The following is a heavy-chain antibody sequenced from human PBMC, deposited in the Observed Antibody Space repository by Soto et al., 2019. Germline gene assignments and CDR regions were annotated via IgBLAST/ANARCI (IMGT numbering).Heavy chain of an antibody. D-gene: IGHD5-18*01. CDR3: AKDRAMVDWGFDY. CDR1: GFTFSSYG. J-gene: IGHJ4*02. V-gene: IGHV3-30*18. CDR2: ISYDGSNK. Sequence: GGSLRLSCAASGFTFSSYGMHWVRQAPGEGLEWVAVISYDGSNKYYADSVKGRFTISRDNSKNTLYLQMNSLRAEDTAVYYCAKDRAMVDWGFDYWGQGTLVTVSS.